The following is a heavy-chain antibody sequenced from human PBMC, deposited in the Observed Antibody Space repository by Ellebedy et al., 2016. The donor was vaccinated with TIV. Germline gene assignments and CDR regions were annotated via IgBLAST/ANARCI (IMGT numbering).Heavy chain of an antibody. V-gene: IGHV3-7*04. D-gene: IGHD1-1*01. CDR1: GFTFSTYA. CDR2: IKQDGSEK. Sequence: GESLKISCTASGFTFSTYAMSWVRQAPGKGLEWVANIKQDGSEKFYVDSVKGRFTISRDNAKNSLYLQMNSLRAEDTAVYYCTRENWYIDYWGQGTLVTVSS. J-gene: IGHJ4*02. CDR3: TRENWYIDY.